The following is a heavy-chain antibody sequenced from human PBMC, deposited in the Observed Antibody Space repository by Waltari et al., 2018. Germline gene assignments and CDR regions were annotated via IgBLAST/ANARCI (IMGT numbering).Heavy chain of an antibody. D-gene: IGHD5-12*01. V-gene: IGHV4-38-2*01. CDR2: IYHSGGT. Sequence: QVQLQESGPGLVKPSETLSLTCAVSGYSISSGYYWGWIRQPPGKGLEWIGSIYHSGGTYYNPSLKSRVTISVDTSKNQFSLKLSSVTAADTAVYYCARQAGYSGYDPPLDYWGQGTLVTVSS. CDR3: ARQAGYSGYDPPLDY. J-gene: IGHJ4*02. CDR1: GYSISSGYY.